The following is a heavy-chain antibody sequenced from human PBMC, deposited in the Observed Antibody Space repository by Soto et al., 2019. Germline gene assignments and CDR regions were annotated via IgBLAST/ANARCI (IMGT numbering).Heavy chain of an antibody. Sequence: QVHLQESGPGLVQSSGTLSLTCGVSGAPISTGNWWTWVRQPPGKGLEWIGEIYHGGNTNYMPSLKSRVTISVDKAKNQFSLRLSSVTAADTAVYYCARHSSYYYDSSAYYDSWGQGALVTVSS. V-gene: IGHV4-4*02. J-gene: IGHJ5*01. CDR3: ARHSSYYYDSSAYYDS. CDR2: IYHGGNT. CDR1: GAPISTGNW. D-gene: IGHD3-22*01.